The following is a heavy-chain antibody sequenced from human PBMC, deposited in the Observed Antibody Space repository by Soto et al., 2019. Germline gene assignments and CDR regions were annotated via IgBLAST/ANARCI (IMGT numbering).Heavy chain of an antibody. D-gene: IGHD3-10*01. V-gene: IGHV1-69*01. Sequence: QVPLVQSGAEVKKPGSSVTVSCKASGDTFSSYAIHWVRQAPGQGLEWMGGIIPMYGPAEYAQRLQGRGTIHADETTTTVYMELPSLTSPDTAACYWARVTSMVRGVIAAWVDTWCHGTLVTGSS. CDR2: IIPMYGPA. CDR3: ARVTSMVRGVIAAWVDT. J-gene: IGHJ5*01. CDR1: GDTFSSYA.